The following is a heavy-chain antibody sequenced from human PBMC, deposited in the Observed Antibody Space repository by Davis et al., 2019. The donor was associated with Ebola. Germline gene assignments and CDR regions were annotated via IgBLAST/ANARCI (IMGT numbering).Heavy chain of an antibody. CDR2: IYSSGST. Sequence: PSETLSLTCTVSGGSISSSSDYWGWIRQPPGKGLGWIGSIYSSGSTYYNPSLKSRVTISVATSKNQFSLKLSSVTAADTAVYYCATAHIVLSLGWFDPWGQGTLVTVSS. D-gene: IGHD2-21*01. V-gene: IGHV4-39*01. CDR1: GGSISSSSDY. CDR3: ATAHIVLSLGWFDP. J-gene: IGHJ5*02.